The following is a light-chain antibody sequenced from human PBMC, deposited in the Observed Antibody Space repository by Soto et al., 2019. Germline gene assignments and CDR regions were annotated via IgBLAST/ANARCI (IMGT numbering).Light chain of an antibody. CDR1: QSVTSN. J-gene: IGKJ1*01. Sequence: EIVLTQSPATLSSSPGERATLSCRASQSVTSNLAWYQQKPGQAPRLLIYGASTRATDIPARFSGSGSGTEFTLTISSLQSEDFAVYYCHQYNNWPRTFGQGTKVDIK. V-gene: IGKV3-15*01. CDR2: GAS. CDR3: HQYNNWPRT.